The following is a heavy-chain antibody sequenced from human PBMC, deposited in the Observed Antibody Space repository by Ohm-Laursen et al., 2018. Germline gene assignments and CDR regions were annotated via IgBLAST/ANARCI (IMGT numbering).Heavy chain of an antibody. D-gene: IGHD3-22*01. J-gene: IGHJ2*01. CDR2: IYSGGST. Sequence: SLRLSCTASGFTFSSYTMSWVRQAPGKGLEWVSVIYSGGSTYYADSVKGRFTISRDNSKNTLYLQMNSLRAEDTAVYYCARDYYDSSGYYGVRYFDLWGRGTLVTVS. CDR3: ARDYYDSSGYYGVRYFDL. CDR1: GFTFSSYT. V-gene: IGHV3-66*01.